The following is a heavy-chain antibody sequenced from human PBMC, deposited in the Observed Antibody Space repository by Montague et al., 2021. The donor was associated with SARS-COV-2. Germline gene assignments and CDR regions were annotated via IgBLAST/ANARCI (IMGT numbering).Heavy chain of an antibody. CDR2: ISYEGSMK. CDR1: GFDFNGYA. V-gene: IGHV3-30*04. J-gene: IGHJ4*02. D-gene: IGHD3-9*01. CDR3: ARPPSLHAFHLNGFYSLAS. Sequence: SLRLSCAASGFDFNGYALHWVRQAPGQGLEWVALISYEGSMKFYADSVKGRFTISRDSSKNTPYLDMNNLSPEDTAVYYCARPPSLHAFHLNGFYSLASWGRGTLVTVSS.